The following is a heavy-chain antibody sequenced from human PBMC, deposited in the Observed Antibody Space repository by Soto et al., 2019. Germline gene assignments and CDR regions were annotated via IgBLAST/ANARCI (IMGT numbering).Heavy chain of an antibody. V-gene: IGHV4-30-4*01. D-gene: IGHD6-13*01. CDR1: GGSISSGDYY. CDR2: IYYSGST. CDR3: AREKAGGSSWHNWFDP. J-gene: IGHJ5*02. Sequence: SETLSLTCTVSGGSISSGDYYWSWIRQPPGKGLEWIGYIYYSGSTYYNPSLKSRVTISVDTSKNQFSLKLSSVTAADTAVYYCAREKAGGSSWHNWFDPWGQGTLVTVSS.